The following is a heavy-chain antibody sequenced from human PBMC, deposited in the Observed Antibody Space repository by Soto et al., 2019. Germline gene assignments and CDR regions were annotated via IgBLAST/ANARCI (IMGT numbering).Heavy chain of an antibody. CDR1: GGSFSGYY. CDR2: INHSGST. J-gene: IGHJ6*03. D-gene: IGHD6-25*01. CDR3: ASSRYYYYYMDV. V-gene: IGHV4-34*01. Sequence: QVLLQQWGAGLLKPSETLSLTCAVYGGSFSGYYWSWIRQPPGKGLEWIGEINHSGSTNYNPSLKSRVTISVDTSKNQFSLKLSSVTAADTAVYYCASSRYYYYYMDVWGKGTTVTVSS.